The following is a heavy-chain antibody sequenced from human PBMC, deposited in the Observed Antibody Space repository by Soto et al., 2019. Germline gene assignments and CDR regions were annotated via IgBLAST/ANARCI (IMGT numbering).Heavy chain of an antibody. CDR1: GFTFNSYA. J-gene: IGHJ4*02. CDR2: ISGSGGST. D-gene: IGHD3-3*01. V-gene: IGHV3-23*01. Sequence: GGSLRLSCAASGFTFNSYAMSWVRQAPGKGLEWVSAISGSGGSTYYADSVKGRFTISRDNSKNTLYLQMNSLRAEDTAVYYCAKSNDFWSNLYYWGQGTLVTVSS. CDR3: AKSNDFWSNLYY.